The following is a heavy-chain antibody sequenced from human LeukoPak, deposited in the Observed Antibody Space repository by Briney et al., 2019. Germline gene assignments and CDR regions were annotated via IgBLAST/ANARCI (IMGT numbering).Heavy chain of an antibody. CDR3: ARAIAVAGPYYFDH. CDR2: IGSVTTYI. D-gene: IGHD6-19*01. J-gene: IGHJ4*02. V-gene: IGHV3-21*01. Sequence: RTGGSLRLSCAASGFTFSDYTMNWVRQAPGKGLEWVSSIGSVTTYIYYADSVKGRFTISRDNAKNSLSLQMNSLRAEDTAVYYCARAIAVAGPYYFDHWGQGTLVTVSS. CDR1: GFTFSDYT.